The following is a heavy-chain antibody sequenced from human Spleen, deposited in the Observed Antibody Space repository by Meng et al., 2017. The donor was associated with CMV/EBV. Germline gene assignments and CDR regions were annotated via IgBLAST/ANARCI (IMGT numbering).Heavy chain of an antibody. Sequence: LTCAASGFAFSSYAMTWVRQAPGKGLEWVSAIGGSGGSTYYADSVKGRFTISRDNSKNTLYLQMNSLRAEDTAVYYCARATGYSSGWYTYWGQGTLVTVSS. V-gene: IGHV3-23*01. CDR2: IGGSGGST. D-gene: IGHD6-19*01. J-gene: IGHJ4*02. CDR1: GFAFSSYA. CDR3: ARATGYSSGWYTY.